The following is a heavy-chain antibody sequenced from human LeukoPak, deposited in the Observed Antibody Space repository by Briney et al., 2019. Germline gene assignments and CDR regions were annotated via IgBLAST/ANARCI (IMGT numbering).Heavy chain of an antibody. CDR2: IYSSGST. Sequence: SETLSLTCTVSGGSINSYYWSWIRQPAGKGLEGIGRIYSSGSTDYTPSLKSRVPISVDTSKNHFSLKLTSVTAADTAVYYCARGGKATVVTMWGHGILVAVSS. V-gene: IGHV4-4*07. CDR1: GGSINSYY. J-gene: IGHJ2*01. D-gene: IGHD4-23*01. CDR3: ARGGKATVVTM.